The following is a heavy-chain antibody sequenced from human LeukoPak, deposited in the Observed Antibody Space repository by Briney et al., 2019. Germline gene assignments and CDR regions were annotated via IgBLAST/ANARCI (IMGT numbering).Heavy chain of an antibody. CDR1: GFTFSNYE. CDR2: ISSSSSYI. Sequence: PGGSLRLSCAASGFTFSNYEMNWVRQAPGKGLQWVSSISSSSSYISYADSVKGRFTISRGNAKNSLYLQMNSLRAGDTAVYYCARDQGAYCSGGSCTAFDIWGQGAMVTVSS. J-gene: IGHJ3*02. V-gene: IGHV3-21*01. CDR3: ARDQGAYCSGGSCTAFDI. D-gene: IGHD2-15*01.